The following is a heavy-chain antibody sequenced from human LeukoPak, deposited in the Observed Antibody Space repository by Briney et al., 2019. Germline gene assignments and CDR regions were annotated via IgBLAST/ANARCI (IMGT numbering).Heavy chain of an antibody. CDR3: ARDKLLSYGSGSYYPNWFDP. CDR2: IYYSGST. CDR1: GGSISSSSYY. Sequence: SETLSLTCTVSGGSISSSSYYWGWIRQPPGKGLEWIGSIYYSGSTYYNPSLKSRVTISVDTSKNQFSLKLSSVTAADAAVYYCARDKLLSYGSGSYYPNWFDPWGQGTLVTVSS. D-gene: IGHD3-10*01. V-gene: IGHV4-39*07. J-gene: IGHJ5*02.